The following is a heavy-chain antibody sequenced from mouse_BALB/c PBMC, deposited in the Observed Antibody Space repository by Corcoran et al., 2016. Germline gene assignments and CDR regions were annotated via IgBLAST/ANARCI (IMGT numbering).Heavy chain of an antibody. CDR2: INTYTGEP. D-gene: IGHD2-3*01. Sequence: QIQLVQSGPELKKPGETVKISCKASGYTLTNYGMNWVKQAPGKGLKWMGWINTYTGEPTYADDFKGRFAFSLETSASTAYLQINNLKNEDMATYFCARWLLRYYAMDYWGQGTSVTVSS. V-gene: IGHV9-1*02. CDR1: GYTLTNYG. J-gene: IGHJ4*01. CDR3: ARWLLRYYAMDY.